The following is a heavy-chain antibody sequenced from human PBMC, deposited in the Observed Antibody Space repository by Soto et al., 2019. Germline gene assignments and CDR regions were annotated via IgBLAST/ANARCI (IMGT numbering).Heavy chain of an antibody. CDR3: AKAGGKLSTPFDP. CDR2: ISYDGNIK. J-gene: IGHJ5*02. Sequence: QVQLVESGGGVVQPGTSLRLSCAASGFTFIYGMHWVRQAPGKGLEWVSFISYDGNIKYYADSVKGRFTVSKDNSGNTLHLEMSSLRIGDTAFYYCAKAGGKLSTPFDPWGQGTLVTVSP. V-gene: IGHV3-30*18. D-gene: IGHD2-15*01. CDR1: GFTFIYG.